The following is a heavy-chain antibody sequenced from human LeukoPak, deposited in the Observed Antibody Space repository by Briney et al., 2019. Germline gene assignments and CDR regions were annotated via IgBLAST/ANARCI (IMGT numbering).Heavy chain of an antibody. Sequence: PGGSPRLSCAPSGFTFSEYYMSWIREAPGQGLEWVSYISISVRTIYYADSPRGRFSPSRENAKKSLYLHMNTVRDEATAVCYSARLLDPWTAMATFDFWGQGTLVTVSS. CDR1: GFTFSEYY. V-gene: IGHV3-11*04. D-gene: IGHD5-18*01. CDR3: ARLLDPWTAMATFDF. CDR2: ISISVRTI. J-gene: IGHJ4*02.